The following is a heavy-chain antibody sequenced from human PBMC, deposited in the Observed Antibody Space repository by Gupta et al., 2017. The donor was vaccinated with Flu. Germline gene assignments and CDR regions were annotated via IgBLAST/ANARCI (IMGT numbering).Heavy chain of an antibody. CDR3: GAERWTGYYSEPIDY. Sequence: QVQLVESGGGVVQPGRSLRLSCVASGFPFRRYGMHWVRQAPGKGLEWVAVIWYDGSNKYYVESVKGRFTVSRDNSKNTLYLQMDSLRAEDTAVYYCGAERWTGYYSEPIDYWGQGTLVTVSS. J-gene: IGHJ4*02. V-gene: IGHV3-33*01. D-gene: IGHD3-10*01. CDR1: GFPFRRYG. CDR2: IWYDGSNK.